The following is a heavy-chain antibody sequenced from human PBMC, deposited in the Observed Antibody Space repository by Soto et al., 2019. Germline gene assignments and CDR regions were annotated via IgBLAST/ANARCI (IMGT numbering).Heavy chain of an antibody. D-gene: IGHD5-18*01. J-gene: IGHJ4*01. CDR1: GFTFGDYA. CDR2: VSWTNISF. CDR3: AKDRNTAMVTGDFDY. Sequence: PGGSLRLSCAASGFTFGDYAMHWVRQVPGRGLERVSGVSWTNISFGYADSVKGRFTISRDNAKNSLYLQMNSLRREDTAFYYCAKDRNTAMVTGDFDYWGHGTLVTVPQ. V-gene: IGHV3-9*01.